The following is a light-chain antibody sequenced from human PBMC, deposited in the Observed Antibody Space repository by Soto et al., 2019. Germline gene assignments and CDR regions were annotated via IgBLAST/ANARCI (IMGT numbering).Light chain of an antibody. CDR2: DAS. CDR3: QHYNSYPFT. Sequence: DIQMTQSPSTLSASVGDRVTITCRASQGISTWLAWYQQRPGEAPKVLIYDASGLESGVPSRFSGSGSETEFTLTISSLQPDDFATYYCQHYNSYPFTFGPGTKVDIK. V-gene: IGKV1-5*01. J-gene: IGKJ3*01. CDR1: QGISTW.